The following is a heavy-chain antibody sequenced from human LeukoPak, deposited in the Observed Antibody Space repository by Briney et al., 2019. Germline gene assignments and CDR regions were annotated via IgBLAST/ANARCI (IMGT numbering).Heavy chain of an antibody. CDR3: ARADYAGNLFFDY. Sequence: GSLRLSCAASGFTLSSYWMSWVRQAPGKGLEWVANIKQDGSEINYVDSVKGRFTISRDNAKNSMLLQMNSLRAEDTAVYYCARADYAGNLFFDYWGQGALVTVSS. V-gene: IGHV3-7*04. CDR1: GFTLSSYW. D-gene: IGHD4-23*01. J-gene: IGHJ4*02. CDR2: IKQDGSEI.